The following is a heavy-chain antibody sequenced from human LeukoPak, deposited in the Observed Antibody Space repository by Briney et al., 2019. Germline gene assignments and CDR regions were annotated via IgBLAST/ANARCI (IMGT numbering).Heavy chain of an antibody. V-gene: IGHV1-46*01. CDR3: ASPLIFGYSSSATDY. J-gene: IGHJ4*02. D-gene: IGHD6-6*01. CDR2: INPSGGST. Sequence: ASVKVSCKASGYTFTSYYMHWVRQAPGQGLEWMGIINPSGGSTSYAQKFQGRVTMTRDTSTSTVYMELSSLRSEDMAVYYCASPLIFGYSSSATDYWGQGTLVTVSS. CDR1: GYTFTSYY.